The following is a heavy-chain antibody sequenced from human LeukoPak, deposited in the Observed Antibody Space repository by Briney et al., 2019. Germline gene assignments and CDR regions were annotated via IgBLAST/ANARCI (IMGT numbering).Heavy chain of an antibody. CDR2: IIPIFGTA. J-gene: IGHJ5*02. V-gene: IGHV1-69*13. CDR3: ARARYGLNWFDL. CDR1: GGTFSSYA. Sequence: SVKVSCKASGGTFSSYAISWVRQAPGQGLEWMGGIIPIFGTANYAQKFQGRVTITADESTSTAYMELSSLRSEDTAVYYCARARYGLNWFDLWGQGPLVTVSS. D-gene: IGHD5-18*01.